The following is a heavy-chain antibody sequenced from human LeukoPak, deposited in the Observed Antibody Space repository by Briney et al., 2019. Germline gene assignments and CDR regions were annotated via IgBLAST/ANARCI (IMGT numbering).Heavy chain of an antibody. CDR2: LNPNSGNT. CDR1: GYTFTSYG. J-gene: IGHJ6*02. D-gene: IGHD6-19*01. CDR3: ARASGWLVSYYYGMDV. Sequence: ASVKVSCKASGYTFTSYGISWVRQAPGQGLEWMGWLNPNSGNTGYAQKFQGRVTMTRNTSISTAYMELSSLRSEDTAVYYCARASGWLVSYYYGMDVWGQGATVTVSS. V-gene: IGHV1-8*02.